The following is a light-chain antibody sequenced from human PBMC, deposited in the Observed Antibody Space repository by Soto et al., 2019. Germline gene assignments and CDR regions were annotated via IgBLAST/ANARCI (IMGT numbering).Light chain of an antibody. J-gene: IGKJ2*01. CDR2: DAS. Sequence: DIQMTQSPSSLSATVGDRVTLKCQASQDISRYLNWYQQKPGKAPKLLIYDASNMEREVPSRFTGSESETDFSLTISSLQPEDIAIYYCQQYDRPPYTFGQGTKLEIK. CDR3: QQYDRPPYT. V-gene: IGKV1-33*01. CDR1: QDISRY.